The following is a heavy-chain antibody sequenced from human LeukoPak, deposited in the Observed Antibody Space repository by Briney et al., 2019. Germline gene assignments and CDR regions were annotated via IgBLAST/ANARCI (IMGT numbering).Heavy chain of an antibody. D-gene: IGHD3-22*01. CDR1: GFILSDSA. CDR3: AKDSPYYYDSSGYYGFDY. V-gene: IGHV3-73*01. CDR2: IRSKANNYAT. J-gene: IGHJ4*02. Sequence: RPEGSLRLSCAASGFILSDSAVHWVRQASGKGLEWIGRIRSKANNYATAYADSLKGRFTVSRDDSKNTAYLQMNSLRAEDTAVYYCAKDSPYYYDSSGYYGFDYWGQGTLVTVSS.